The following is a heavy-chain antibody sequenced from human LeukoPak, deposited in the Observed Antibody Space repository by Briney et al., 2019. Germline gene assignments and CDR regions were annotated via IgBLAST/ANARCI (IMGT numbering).Heavy chain of an antibody. D-gene: IGHD6-19*01. J-gene: IGHJ3*02. CDR3: AREVSYGSGWYPAFDI. V-gene: IGHV1-3*01. Sequence: KFQGRVTITRDTSASTANMELSSLRSEDTAVYYCAREVSYGSGWYPAFDIWGQGTMVTASS.